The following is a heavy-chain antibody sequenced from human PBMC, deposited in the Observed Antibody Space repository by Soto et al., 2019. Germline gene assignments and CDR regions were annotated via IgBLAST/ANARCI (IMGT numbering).Heavy chain of an antibody. J-gene: IGHJ6*02. V-gene: IGHV1-58*01. CDR3: AAERLLYAMDV. CDR2: IVVDSGDT. CDR1: GFTFSSSS. Sequence: ASVKVSCKASGFTFSSSSVQWVRQARGQGLEWIGWIVVDSGDTDFAQKFHERVTITRDMSTSTAYMELRRLTSEDTAVYYCAAERLLYAMDVWGQGTTVTVSS.